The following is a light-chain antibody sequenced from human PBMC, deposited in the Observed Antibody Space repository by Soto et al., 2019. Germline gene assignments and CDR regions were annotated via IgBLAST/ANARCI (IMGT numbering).Light chain of an antibody. J-gene: IGKJ4*01. V-gene: IGKV1-39*01. CDR1: QSISTS. CDR2: GAS. Sequence: DFLVTQSPSSLSASVGDSVSITCRASQSISTSLNWYQHKPGRTPKLLIYGASNLHSGAPSRFSGSGSETEFTLTILNLQPEDFATYYCQQSYSPPLTFGGGTKV. CDR3: QQSYSPPLT.